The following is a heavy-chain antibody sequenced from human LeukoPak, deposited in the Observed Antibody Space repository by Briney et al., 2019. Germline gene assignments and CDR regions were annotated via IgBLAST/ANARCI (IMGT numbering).Heavy chain of an antibody. V-gene: IGHV4-30-2*01. D-gene: IGHD3-10*01. CDR2: IYHSGST. Sequence: SQTLSLTCAVSGGSISSGGYSWSWIRQPPAKGLEWIGYIYHSGSTYYNPSLKSRVTISVDRSKNQFSLKLSSVTAADTAVYYCARWRYGSGSYPYFDYWGQGTLVTVSS. CDR3: ARWRYGSGSYPYFDY. J-gene: IGHJ4*02. CDR1: GGSISSGGYS.